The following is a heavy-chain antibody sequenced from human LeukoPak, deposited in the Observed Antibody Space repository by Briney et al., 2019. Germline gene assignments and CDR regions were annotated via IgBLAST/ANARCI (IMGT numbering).Heavy chain of an antibody. Sequence: SETLSLTCTVSGGSISSGSYYWSWIRQPAGKGLEWIGRIYTSGSTNYNPSLKSRVTISVDTSKNQFSLKLSSVTAADTAVYYCARSTYFDLWGRGTLVTVSS. V-gene: IGHV4-61*02. CDR3: ARSTYFDL. CDR2: IYTSGST. D-gene: IGHD2-2*01. CDR1: GGSISSGSYY. J-gene: IGHJ2*01.